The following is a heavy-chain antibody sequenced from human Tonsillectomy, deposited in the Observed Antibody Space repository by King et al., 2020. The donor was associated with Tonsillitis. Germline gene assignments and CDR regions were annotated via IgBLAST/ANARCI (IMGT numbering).Heavy chain of an antibody. CDR3: ARGGVATPRTNWFDP. Sequence: VQLVESGGGLVQPGGSLRLSCAASGFTFSSSWMSWVRQAPGKGLEWVANINQDGSEQYYVDSVKGRFTISRDNAKNSLFLQMNSLRAEDTAVYYCARGGVATPRTNWFDPWGQGTLVTVSS. J-gene: IGHJ5*02. V-gene: IGHV3-7*03. CDR2: INQDGSEQ. D-gene: IGHD2-15*01. CDR1: GFTFSSSW.